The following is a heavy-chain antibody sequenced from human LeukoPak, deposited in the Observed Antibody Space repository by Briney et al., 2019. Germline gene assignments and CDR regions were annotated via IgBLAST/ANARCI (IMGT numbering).Heavy chain of an antibody. D-gene: IGHD3-22*01. V-gene: IGHV3-15*07. CDR2: IRSNSDGGTI. CDR1: GFTFSNAW. Sequence: GGSLSLSCATSGFTFSNAWMNWVRQAPGKGLEWVGRIRSNSDGGTIDYAAPVKGRFTLSRDDSKTTLYLQMNSLQTEDTAVYYCATDFYDSTWGQGTLVTVSS. CDR3: ATDFYDST. J-gene: IGHJ5*02.